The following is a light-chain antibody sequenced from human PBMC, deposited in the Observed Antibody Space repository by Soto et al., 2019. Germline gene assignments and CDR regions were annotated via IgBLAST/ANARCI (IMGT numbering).Light chain of an antibody. V-gene: IGKV3-15*01. CDR1: QSVAGN. CDR3: HHYNNWPHT. CDR2: GAS. J-gene: IGKJ4*01. Sequence: DIVMMQSPATLYVSPGERDTLSGRASQSVAGNLAWYQQRPGQAPMLLSYGASTRATGVPVRFSGSGSGTEFTLTISSLQSEDFAVYYCHHYNNWPHTFGGGTKVEIK.